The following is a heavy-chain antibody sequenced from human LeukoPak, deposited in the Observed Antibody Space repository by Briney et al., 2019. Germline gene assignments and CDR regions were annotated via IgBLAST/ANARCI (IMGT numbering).Heavy chain of an antibody. J-gene: IGHJ4*02. CDR1: GFTFSDYY. Sequence: GGSLRLSCAASGFTFSDYYMSWIRQAPGKGLEWVSYISSSGSTIYYADSVKGRFTISRDNAKNSLYLQMNSLRAEDTAVYYCARGDYYDSSGYYYSRGPIDYWGQGTLVTVSS. CDR3: ARGDYYDSSGYYYSRGPIDY. CDR2: ISSSGSTI. D-gene: IGHD3-22*01. V-gene: IGHV3-11*01.